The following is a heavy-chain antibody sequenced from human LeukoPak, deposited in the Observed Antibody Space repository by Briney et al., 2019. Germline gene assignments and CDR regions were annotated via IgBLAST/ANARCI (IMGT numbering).Heavy chain of an antibody. D-gene: IGHD3-22*01. CDR3: AKDNHDSSGYYYDPYFDY. V-gene: IGHV3-33*06. Sequence: GRSLRLSCAASGFTFSSYGMHWVRQAPGKGLEWVAVIWYDGSNKYYADSVKGRFTISRDNSKNTLYLQMNSLRAEDTAVYYCAKDNHDSSGYYYDPYFDYWGQGTLVTVSS. J-gene: IGHJ4*02. CDR1: GFTFSSYG. CDR2: IWYDGSNK.